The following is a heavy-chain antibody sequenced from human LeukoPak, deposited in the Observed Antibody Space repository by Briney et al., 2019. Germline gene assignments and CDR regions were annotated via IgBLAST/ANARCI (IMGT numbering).Heavy chain of an antibody. CDR2: ISYDGSNK. Sequence: GRSLRLSCAASGFTFSSYAMHWVRQAPGKGLEWVAVISYDGSNKYYADSVKGQFTISRDNSKNTLYLQMNSLRAEDTAVYYCARDPSNYRLGARGMDVWGQGTTVTV. J-gene: IGHJ6*02. CDR1: GFTFSSYA. CDR3: ARDPSNYRLGARGMDV. V-gene: IGHV3-30-3*01. D-gene: IGHD4-11*01.